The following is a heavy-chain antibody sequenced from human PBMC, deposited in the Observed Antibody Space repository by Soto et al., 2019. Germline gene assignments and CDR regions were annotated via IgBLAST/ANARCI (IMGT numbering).Heavy chain of an antibody. J-gene: IGHJ4*02. V-gene: IGHV4-59*01. CDR2: IYYSGST. CDR1: GGSISSYY. Sequence: PSETLSLTCTVSGGSISSYYWSWIRQPPGKGLEWIGYIYYSGSTNYNPSLKSRVTISVDTSKNQFSLKLSSVTAADTAVYYCARMADFWSGYYLYYFDYWGQGTQVTVSS. D-gene: IGHD3-3*01. CDR3: ARMADFWSGYYLYYFDY.